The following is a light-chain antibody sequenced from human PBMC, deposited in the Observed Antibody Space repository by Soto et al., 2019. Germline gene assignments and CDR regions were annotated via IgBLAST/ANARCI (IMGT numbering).Light chain of an antibody. CDR2: GAS. V-gene: IGKV3-20*01. CDR1: QSVYNNY. CDR3: QQFTFSMWT. Sequence: PGETATLSCRTSQSVYNNYLAWYQHKPGQAPRLLIHGASSRATDVPDRFSASGSGTDFTLTIRRLEPEDFSVYYCQQFTFSMWTFGQGTRVEV. J-gene: IGKJ1*01.